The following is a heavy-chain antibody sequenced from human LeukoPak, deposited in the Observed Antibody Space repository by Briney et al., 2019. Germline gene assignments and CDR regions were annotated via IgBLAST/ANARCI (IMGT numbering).Heavy chain of an antibody. CDR1: GYSISSGYY. Sequence: PSETLSLTCTVSGYSISSGYYWGWIRQPPGKGLEWIGSIYHSGSTYYNPSLKSRVTISVDTSKNQFSLKLSSVTAADTAVYYCGSLEVIQLWPPASGDSSALDYWGQGTLATVSS. CDR2: IYHSGST. D-gene: IGHD5-18*01. J-gene: IGHJ4*02. V-gene: IGHV4-38-2*02. CDR3: GSLEVIQLWPPASGDSSALDY.